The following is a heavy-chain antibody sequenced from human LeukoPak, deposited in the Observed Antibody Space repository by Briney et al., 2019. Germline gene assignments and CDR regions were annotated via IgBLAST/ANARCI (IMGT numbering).Heavy chain of an antibody. CDR3: ARGRSQYYGSGSYYNQQRHNWFDP. D-gene: IGHD3-10*01. Sequence: PSETLSLTCAVYGGSFSGYYWSWIRQPPGKGLEWIGEINHSGSTNYNPSLKSRVTISVDTSKNQFSLKLSSVTAADTAVYYCARGRSQYYGSGSYYNQQRHNWFDPWGQGTLVTVSS. CDR1: GGSFSGYY. CDR2: INHSGST. V-gene: IGHV4-34*01. J-gene: IGHJ5*02.